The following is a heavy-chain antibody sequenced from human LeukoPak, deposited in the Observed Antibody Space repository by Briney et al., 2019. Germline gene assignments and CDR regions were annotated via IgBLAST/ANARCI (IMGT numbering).Heavy chain of an antibody. Sequence: SGTLSLTCTASGCTISSYCLSWVRQPPGKGLEWIGYIYYNGSTNYNPSLKSRVPISVDTSKFQVYLKLSSVTAADTAVYYCARDGGDDYGSLYGMDVWRQGTTVSVSS. CDR2: IYYNGST. CDR1: GCTISSYC. V-gene: IGHV4-59*01. D-gene: IGHD4-17*01. J-gene: IGHJ6*02. CDR3: ARDGGDDYGSLYGMDV.